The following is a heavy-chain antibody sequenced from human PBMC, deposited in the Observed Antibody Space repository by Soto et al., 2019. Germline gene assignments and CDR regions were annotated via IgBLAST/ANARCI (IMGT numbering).Heavy chain of an antibody. J-gene: IGHJ4*02. Sequence: AETLSLTFTVSGGSMKSHFWSWIRQPAGKGLELIGHVQISGPTTYNPSLRSRVTLSLDPPKNQLSLKLTSVTAADTAVYYCARISGGSPDFWGEGSLVTVSS. D-gene: IGHD2-15*01. CDR1: GGSMKSHF. CDR2: VQISGPT. V-gene: IGHV4-4*07. CDR3: ARISGGSPDF.